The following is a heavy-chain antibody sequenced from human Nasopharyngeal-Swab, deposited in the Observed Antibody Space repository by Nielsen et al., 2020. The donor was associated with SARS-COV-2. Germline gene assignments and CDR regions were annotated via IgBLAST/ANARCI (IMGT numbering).Heavy chain of an antibody. CDR1: GFTFSSYA. CDR3: AAEATGTDAFDI. Sequence: GESLKISCAASGFTFSSYAMHWVRQAPGKGLEWVAVLSYDGSNKYYADSVKGRFTISRDNSKNTLYLQMNSLRAEDTAVYYCAAEATGTDAFDIWGQGTMVTVSS. D-gene: IGHD6-13*01. J-gene: IGHJ3*02. V-gene: IGHV3-30*04. CDR2: LSYDGSNK.